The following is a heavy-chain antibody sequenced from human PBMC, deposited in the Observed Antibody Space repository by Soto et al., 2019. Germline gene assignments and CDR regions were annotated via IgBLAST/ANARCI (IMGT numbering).Heavy chain of an antibody. Sequence: QGQLVQSGAEVKKPGASVKVSCKASGYTFNKYSISWALQAPGQGLEWMGWISASNGNTDFAQKFQGRVTMAIDTSTSTAYMELRALRSEDTAVFYCTRGHGDLGGDFAYWGHGTLVTVSS. D-gene: IGHD4-17*01. CDR2: ISASNGNT. V-gene: IGHV1-18*01. CDR1: GYTFNKYS. J-gene: IGHJ4*01. CDR3: TRGHGDLGGDFAY.